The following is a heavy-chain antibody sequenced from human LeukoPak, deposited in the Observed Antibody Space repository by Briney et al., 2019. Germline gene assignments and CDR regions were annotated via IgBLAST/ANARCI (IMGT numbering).Heavy chain of an antibody. CDR1: GFSFSSYA. V-gene: IGHV3-23*01. CDR2: ISGSSVAAVRSST. D-gene: IGHD3-10*01. Sequence: GGSLRLSCATSGFSFSSYAMSWVRQAPGKGLEWVSAISGSSVAAVRSSTYYADSVTGRFTISRDNSKNTLYLQMNSLRAEDTAVYYCAKDQDGSGNRYYYYGMDVWGQGTTVTVSS. J-gene: IGHJ6*02. CDR3: AKDQDGSGNRYYYYGMDV.